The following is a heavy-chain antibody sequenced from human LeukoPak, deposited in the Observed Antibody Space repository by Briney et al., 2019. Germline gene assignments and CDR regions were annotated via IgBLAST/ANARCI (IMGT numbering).Heavy chain of an antibody. V-gene: IGHV4-34*01. CDR2: INHSGST. CDR1: GGSFSGYY. Sequence: SETLSLTCAVYGGSFSGYYWSWIRQPPGKGLEWIGEINHSGSTNYSPSLKSRVTISVDTSKNQFSLRLTSVTAADTAVYYCARDSIRVQTGTTPWGRGTLVTVSS. J-gene: IGHJ5*02. D-gene: IGHD1-1*01. CDR3: ARDSIRVQTGTTP.